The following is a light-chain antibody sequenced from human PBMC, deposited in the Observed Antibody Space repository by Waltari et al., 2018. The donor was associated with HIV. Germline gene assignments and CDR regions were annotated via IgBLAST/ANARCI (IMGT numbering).Light chain of an antibody. CDR1: SSDAGDDNY. CDR2: EVS. J-gene: IGLJ3*02. Sequence: QSALTQPPSASGSPGQSVTISCTGISSDAGDDNYVSWYQQSPGKAPKFIIYEVSRRPSGVPDRFSGSKSGNTASLTVSGLQADDEADYYCSSYACSSTWVFGGGTKLTVL. CDR3: SSYACSSTWV. V-gene: IGLV2-8*01.